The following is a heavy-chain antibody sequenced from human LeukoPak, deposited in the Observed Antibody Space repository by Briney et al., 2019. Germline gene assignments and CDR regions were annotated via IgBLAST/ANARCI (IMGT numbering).Heavy chain of an antibody. D-gene: IGHD3-3*01. CDR3: ASTYYDFWSGYHNWFDP. V-gene: IGHV4-31*03. J-gene: IGHJ5*02. Sequence: PSQTLSLTCTVSGGSISSGGYYWSWIRQHPGKGLEWIGYIYYSGSTYYNPSLKSRVTMSVDTSKNQFSLKLSSVTAADTAVYYCASTYYDFWSGYHNWFDPWGQGTLVTVSS. CDR1: GGSISSGGYY. CDR2: IYYSGST.